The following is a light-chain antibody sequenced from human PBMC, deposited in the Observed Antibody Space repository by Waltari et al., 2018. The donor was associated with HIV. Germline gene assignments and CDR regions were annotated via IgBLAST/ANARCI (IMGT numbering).Light chain of an antibody. CDR1: SSNIGNNY. CDR3: AAWDDTLAGLV. V-gene: IGLV1-47*01. Sequence: QSVLTQPPSASGTPGQRVTISCSGSSSNIGNNYVYWYQLLPGTTPKLLIYRNNQRPSGVPDRFSGSKSGTSASLAISGLRSEDEADYYCAAWDDTLAGLVFGGGTRLTVL. CDR2: RNN. J-gene: IGLJ2*01.